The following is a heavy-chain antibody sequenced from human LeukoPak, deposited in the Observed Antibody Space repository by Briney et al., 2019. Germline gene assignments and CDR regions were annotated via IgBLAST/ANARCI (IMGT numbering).Heavy chain of an antibody. V-gene: IGHV3-23*01. CDR3: AKPLRGYSSAWYYFDY. Sequence: GGSLGLSCAASGFTFSSYAMSWVRQAPGKGLEWVSAISGSGGSTYYADSVKGRFTISRDNSKNTLYLQMNSLRAEDTAVYYCAKPLRGYSSAWYYFDYWGQGTLVTVSS. CDR2: ISGSGGST. CDR1: GFTFSSYA. D-gene: IGHD6-13*01. J-gene: IGHJ4*02.